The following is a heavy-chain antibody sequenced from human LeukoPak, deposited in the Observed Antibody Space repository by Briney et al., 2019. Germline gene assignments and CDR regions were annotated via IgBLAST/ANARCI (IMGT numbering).Heavy chain of an antibody. CDR2: ISYDGSPQ. J-gene: IGHJ4*02. CDR3: AREARVSRWELMRDFDY. V-gene: IGHV3-30*03. D-gene: IGHD1-26*01. Sequence: PGGSLRLSCAASGFTFSSYGMHWVRQAPGKGLEWVAVISYDGSPQYYADSVKGRLTISRDNSKNALYLQMNSLRAEDTAVYYCAREARVSRWELMRDFDYWGQGTLVTVSS. CDR1: GFTFSSYG.